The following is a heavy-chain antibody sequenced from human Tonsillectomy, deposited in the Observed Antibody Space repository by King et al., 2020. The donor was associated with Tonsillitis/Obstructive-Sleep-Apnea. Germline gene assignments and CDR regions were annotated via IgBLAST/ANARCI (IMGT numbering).Heavy chain of an antibody. D-gene: IGHD3-22*01. V-gene: IGHV5-51*03. CDR3: ASYYDSSGYYLYAFDI. J-gene: IGHJ3*02. CDR1: GYSFTSYW. CDR2: IYPGDSDT. Sequence: QLVQSGAEVKKPGESLEISCKVSGYSFTSYWIGWVRQMPGKGLEWMGIIYPGDSDTRYSPSFQGQVTISADKSISTAYLQWSSLKASDTAMYYCASYYDSSGYYLYAFDIWGQGTLVTVSS.